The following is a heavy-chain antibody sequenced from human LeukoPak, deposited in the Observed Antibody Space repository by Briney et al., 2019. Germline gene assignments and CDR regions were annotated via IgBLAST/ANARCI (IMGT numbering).Heavy chain of an antibody. V-gene: IGHV3-7*03. D-gene: IGHD5-24*01. J-gene: IGHJ4*02. CDR1: GFTFSSYW. CDR3: ARVYGYNYYFDY. CDR2: IREDGSEK. Sequence: GGSLRLSCAASGFTFSSYWMTWVRQTPGKGLEWVANIREDGSEKNYVDSVKGRFTISRDNANNILYLQMNSLRAEDTAMYYCARVYGYNYYFDYWGQGTLVTVSS.